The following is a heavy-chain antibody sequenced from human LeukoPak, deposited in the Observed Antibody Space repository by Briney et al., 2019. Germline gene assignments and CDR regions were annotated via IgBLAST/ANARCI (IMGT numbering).Heavy chain of an antibody. CDR3: ARYCSGGYCYSPFSFDY. CDR1: GFTFRSYS. CDR2: ISSSSGTI. V-gene: IGHV3-48*02. J-gene: IGHJ4*02. Sequence: GGSLRLSCAASGFTFRSYSMNWVRQAPGKGLEWVSYISSSSGTIYYIDAVKGRFTISRDNAKNSLYLQMDSLRDEDTAVYYFARYCSGGYCYSPFSFDYWGQGTLVTVSS. D-gene: IGHD2-15*01.